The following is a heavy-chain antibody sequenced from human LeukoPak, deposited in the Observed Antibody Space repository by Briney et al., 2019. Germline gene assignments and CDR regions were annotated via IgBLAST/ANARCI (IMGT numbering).Heavy chain of an antibody. CDR2: IDPSDSYT. CDR1: GYSFTSYC. CDR3: ARRAAAGTWLLYYGMDV. Sequence: HGESLKISCKGSGYSFTSYCISWVRQMPGKGLEWMGRIDPSDSYTNYSPSFQGHVTISADKSISTAYLQWSSLKASDTAMYYCARRAAAGTWLLYYGMDVWGKGTTVTVSS. J-gene: IGHJ6*04. D-gene: IGHD6-13*01. V-gene: IGHV5-10-1*01.